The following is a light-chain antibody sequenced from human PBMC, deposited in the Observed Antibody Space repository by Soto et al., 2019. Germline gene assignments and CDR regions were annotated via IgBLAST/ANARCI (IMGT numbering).Light chain of an antibody. CDR1: QGISSL. CDR2: TAS. J-gene: IGKJ4*01. Sequence: DIQMTQSPSSVSASVGDRVTITCRASQGISSLLAWYQQKPGKAPNLLIHTASSLQSGVPSRFSGSVSGTDFTLTISRLQPEDFATYYCQQANSFPLTFGGGTKVEIK. CDR3: QQANSFPLT. V-gene: IGKV1-12*01.